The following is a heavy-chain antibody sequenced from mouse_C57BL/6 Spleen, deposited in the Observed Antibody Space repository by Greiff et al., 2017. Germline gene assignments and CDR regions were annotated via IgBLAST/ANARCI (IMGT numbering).Heavy chain of an antibody. CDR1: GYSFTDYN. CDR3: SRDYDYDRGFAY. J-gene: IGHJ3*01. CDR2: INPNYGTN. D-gene: IGHD2-4*01. V-gene: IGHV1-39*01. Sequence: VQLQQSGPELVKPGASVKISCKASGYSFTDYNMNWVKQSNGKSLEWIGVINPNYGTNSYNQKFKGKATLTVDQSSSTASMQLNSLTSEYSAVYDCSRDYDYDRGFAYWGQGTLVTVSA.